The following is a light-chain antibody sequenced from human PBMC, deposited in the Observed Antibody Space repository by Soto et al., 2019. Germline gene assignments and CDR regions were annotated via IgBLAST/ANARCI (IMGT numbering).Light chain of an antibody. V-gene: IGKV1-5*03. CDR2: KAS. J-gene: IGKJ4*01. CDR3: QQYDSYST. Sequence: DIQMTQFPSTLSASVGDRVTITCRASQSIRSWLAWYQQKPGKAPNLLIYKASSLPSGVPSRFSGSGYGTESALTISSLQPDDIATYYCQQYDSYSTFGGGTKVQIK. CDR1: QSIRSW.